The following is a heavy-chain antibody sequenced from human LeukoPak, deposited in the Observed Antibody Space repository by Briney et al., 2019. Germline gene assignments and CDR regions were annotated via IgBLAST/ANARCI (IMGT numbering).Heavy chain of an antibody. CDR2: IYYSGST. D-gene: IGHD2-21*02. J-gene: IGHJ6*04. V-gene: IGHV4-59*08. Sequence: AETLSLTCTVSGGSISSYYWSWIRQPPGKGLEWIGYIYYSGSTNYNPSLKSRVTISVDTSKNQFSLKLSSVTDADTAVYYCASLTIGGDYLGYYGMDVWGKGTTVTVSS. CDR1: GGSISSYY. CDR3: ASLTIGGDYLGYYGMDV.